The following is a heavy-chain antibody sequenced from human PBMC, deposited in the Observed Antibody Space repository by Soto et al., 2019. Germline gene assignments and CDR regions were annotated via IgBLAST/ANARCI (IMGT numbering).Heavy chain of an antibody. CDR2: IWHDGSIQ. J-gene: IGHJ4*02. V-gene: IGHV3-33*01. Sequence: GGSLRLSCAASGFSLSNYGMHWVRQAPGKGLEWVAVIWHDGSIQQYADSVKGRFTISRDNSKNTLSLQMNSLRAEDTAMYYCATDKSSSPFYYWGQGTLVTVSS. CDR1: GFSLSNYG. CDR3: ATDKSSSPFYY. D-gene: IGHD2-2*01.